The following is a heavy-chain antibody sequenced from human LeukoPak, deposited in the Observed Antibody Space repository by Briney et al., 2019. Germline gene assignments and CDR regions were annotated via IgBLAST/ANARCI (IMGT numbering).Heavy chain of an antibody. D-gene: IGHD3-22*01. CDR2: INGGGSTT. Sequence: GGSLRLSCAASGFTFSSYWMNWVRQAPGEGLEWVSRINGGGSTTYYADSVKGGFTISRDNAKNTLYLQMNSLRAEDTAVYYGATGNYYDSRGDYTFGHWGQGTLVTVAS. J-gene: IGHJ1*01. V-gene: IGHV3-74*01. CDR1: GFTFSSYW. CDR3: ATGNYYDSRGDYTFGH.